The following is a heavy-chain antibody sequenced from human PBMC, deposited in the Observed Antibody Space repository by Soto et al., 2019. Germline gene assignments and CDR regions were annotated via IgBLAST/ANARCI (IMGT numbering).Heavy chain of an antibody. CDR3: ARGTVMDHDLGDH. V-gene: IGHV3-74*01. Sequence: EVQLVESRGGLVQPGGSLRLSCAASGFTFSNYWMHWVRQVPGKGLVWVSRISSDGSSTSYADSVKGRFIISRDNAKNTLYLQVNSLRAEDTAVYYCARGTVMDHDLGDHWGQGTLVAVSS. CDR2: ISSDGSST. J-gene: IGHJ4*02. D-gene: IGHD2-21*01. CDR1: GFTFSNYW.